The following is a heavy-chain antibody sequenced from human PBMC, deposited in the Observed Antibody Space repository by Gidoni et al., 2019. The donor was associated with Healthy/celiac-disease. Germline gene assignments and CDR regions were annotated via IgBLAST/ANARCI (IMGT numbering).Heavy chain of an antibody. Sequence: QVQLQQSGPGLVKPSQTLSLPCAISGDSVPSNSATWNWIRQSPSRGLEWLGRTYYRSKWYNEYAGSVESRITIKPDTSKNQFSLQLNSVTPEDTAVYYCARFKQDALDIWGQGTRVTASS. V-gene: IGHV6-1*01. J-gene: IGHJ3*02. CDR1: GDSVPSNSAT. CDR3: ARFKQDALDI. CDR2: TYYRSKWYN.